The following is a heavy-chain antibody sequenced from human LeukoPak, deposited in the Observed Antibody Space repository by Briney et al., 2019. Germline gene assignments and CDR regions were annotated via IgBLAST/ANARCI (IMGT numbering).Heavy chain of an antibody. J-gene: IGHJ4*02. CDR1: GFTFSSYG. CDR3: AKDTYYYDSSGYYYVNY. D-gene: IGHD3-22*01. Sequence: GALRLSCAASGFTFSSYGMHWVRQAPGKGLEWVAVISYGGSNKYYADSVKGRFTISRDNSKNTLYLQMNSLRAEDTAVYYCAKDTYYYDSSGYYYVNYWGQGTLVTVSS. V-gene: IGHV3-30*18. CDR2: ISYGGSNK.